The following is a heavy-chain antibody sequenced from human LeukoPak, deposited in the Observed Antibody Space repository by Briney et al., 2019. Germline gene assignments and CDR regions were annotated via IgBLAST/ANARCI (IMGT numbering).Heavy chain of an antibody. J-gene: IGHJ3*02. CDR2: INHSGST. D-gene: IGHD6-13*01. CDR3: ARASNFPGRQLAPGDAFDI. CDR1: GGSFSGYY. V-gene: IGHV4-34*01. Sequence: PSETLSLTCAVYGGSFSGYYWSWIRRPPGKGLEWIGEINHSGSTNYNPSLKSRVTISVDTSKNQFSLKLSSVTAADTAVYYCARASNFPGRQLAPGDAFDIWGQGTMVTVSS.